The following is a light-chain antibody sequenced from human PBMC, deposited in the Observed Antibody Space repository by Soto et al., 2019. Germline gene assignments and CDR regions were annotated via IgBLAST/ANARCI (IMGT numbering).Light chain of an antibody. CDR3: SSHTSGSTRV. Sequence: VLTQPASVSGSPGQSIAISCTGTLSDVGGYDYVSWYQQHPDKALKLMIYEVTKRPSGVSNRFSGSKSGNTASLTISGLQPEDEADYYCSSHTSGSTRVFGSGTKVTVL. V-gene: IGLV2-14*01. J-gene: IGLJ1*01. CDR1: LSDVGGYDY. CDR2: EVT.